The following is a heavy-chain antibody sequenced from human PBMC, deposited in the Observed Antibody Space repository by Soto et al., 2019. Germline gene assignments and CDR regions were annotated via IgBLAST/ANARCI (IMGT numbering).Heavy chain of an antibody. CDR2: INHSGST. Sequence: SETLSLTCAFYGGSFSGYYWSWIRQPPGKGLEWIGEINHSGSTNYNPSLKSRVTISVDTSKNQFSLKLSSVTAADTAVYYCARAGEVRYQLPSPFDYWGQGTLVTVSS. CDR3: ARAGEVRYQLPSPFDY. CDR1: GGSFSGYY. J-gene: IGHJ4*02. D-gene: IGHD2-2*01. V-gene: IGHV4-34*01.